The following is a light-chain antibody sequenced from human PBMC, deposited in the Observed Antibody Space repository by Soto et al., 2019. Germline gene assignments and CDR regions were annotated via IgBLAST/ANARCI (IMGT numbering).Light chain of an antibody. J-gene: IGKJ5*01. CDR2: GAS. Sequence: EIVMTQSPATLSVSPGARAPLSCRASQSVSSSYLAWYQQKPGQAPRLLIHGASSRATGIPDRISGSGSGTDFTLTITSLQPEDFATYYCQQSYGTPITFGQGTRLEIK. V-gene: IGKV3D-20*02. CDR1: QSVSSSY. CDR3: QQSYGTPIT.